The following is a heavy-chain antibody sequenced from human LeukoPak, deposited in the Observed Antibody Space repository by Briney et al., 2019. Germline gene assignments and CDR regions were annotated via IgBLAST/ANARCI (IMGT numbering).Heavy chain of an antibody. CDR1: GFRFNTFW. CDR3: VTEVSGSFPT. CDR2: ISGSGGST. V-gene: IGHV3-23*01. D-gene: IGHD1-26*01. Sequence: GGSLRLSCAASGFRFNTFWMSWVRQAPGKGLEWVSAISGSGGSTYYADSVKGRFTISRDNSKNTLYLQMNSLKSEDTAVYYCVTEVSGSFPTWGQGTLVTVSS. J-gene: IGHJ4*02.